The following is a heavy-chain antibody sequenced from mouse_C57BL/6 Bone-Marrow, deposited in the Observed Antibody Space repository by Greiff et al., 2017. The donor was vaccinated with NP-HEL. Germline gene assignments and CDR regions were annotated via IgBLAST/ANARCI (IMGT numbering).Heavy chain of an antibody. Sequence: EVHLVESGGGLVKPGGSLKLSCAASGFTFSSYAMSWVRQTPEKRLEWVATISDGGSFTYYPDNVKGRFTISRDNAKNNLYLQMSHLKSEDTAMYYCARRGDGYYPAWFAYWGQGTLVTVSA. V-gene: IGHV5-4*01. CDR2: ISDGGSFT. J-gene: IGHJ3*01. CDR3: ARRGDGYYPAWFAY. D-gene: IGHD2-3*01. CDR1: GFTFSSYA.